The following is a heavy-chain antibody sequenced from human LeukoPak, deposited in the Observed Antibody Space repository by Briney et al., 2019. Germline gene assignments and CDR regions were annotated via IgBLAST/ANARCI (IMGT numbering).Heavy chain of an antibody. J-gene: IGHJ4*02. CDR3: ARERQNKDFWSGGDY. Sequence: PGGSLRLSCAASGFTFSNHWMSWVRQAPGKGLEWVANIKQDGSEKYYVDSVKGRFTISRDNAKNSLYLQMNTLRPEDTAVYYCARERQNKDFWSGGDYWGQGTLVTVSS. D-gene: IGHD3-3*01. CDR2: IKQDGSEK. CDR1: GFTFSNHW. V-gene: IGHV3-7*01.